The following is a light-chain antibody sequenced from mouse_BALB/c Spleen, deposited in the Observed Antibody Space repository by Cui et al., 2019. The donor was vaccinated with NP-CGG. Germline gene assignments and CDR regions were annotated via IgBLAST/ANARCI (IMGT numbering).Light chain of an antibody. Sequence: QPVVTQEPAPTTSPGETVTLTCRSSTGAVITSNYANWVQEKPDHLFTGLIGGTNNRVPGVPARFSGSLIGDKAALTITGAQTEDEAIYFCALWYSNHWVFGGGTKLTVL. CDR2: GTN. V-gene: IGLV1*01. J-gene: IGLJ1*01. CDR1: TGAVITSNY. CDR3: ALWYSNHWV.